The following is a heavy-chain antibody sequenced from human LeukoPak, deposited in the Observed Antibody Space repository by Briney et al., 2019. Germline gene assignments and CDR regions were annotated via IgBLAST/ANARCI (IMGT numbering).Heavy chain of an antibody. D-gene: IGHD2-2*01. CDR1: GGSITSYH. CDR3: ASGGYCSSTSCYPNWFDP. CDR2: ISYSGST. J-gene: IGHJ5*02. V-gene: IGHV4-59*01. Sequence: SETLSLTCTVSGGSITSYHWSWIRQPPGEGLEWIGYISYSGSTNYNPSLKSRVTISIDTSKNQFSLKLTSVTAADTAVYYCASGGYCSSTSCYPNWFDPWGQGTLVTVSS.